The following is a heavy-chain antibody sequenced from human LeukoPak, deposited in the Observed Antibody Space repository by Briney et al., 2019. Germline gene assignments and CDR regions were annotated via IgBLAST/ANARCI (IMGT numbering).Heavy chain of an antibody. D-gene: IGHD2-2*01. J-gene: IGHJ4*02. CDR2: IYYSGRT. CDR3: ARLWARCSSTSCYSNPYYFDY. V-gene: IGHV4-39*01. CDR1: GGSISSSSYY. Sequence: PSETLSLTCTVSGGSISSSSYYWGWIRQPPGKGLEWIGSIYYSGRTYYNPSLKSRVTISVDTSKNQFSLKLSSVTAADTAVYYCARLWARCSSTSCYSNPYYFDYWGQGTLVTVSS.